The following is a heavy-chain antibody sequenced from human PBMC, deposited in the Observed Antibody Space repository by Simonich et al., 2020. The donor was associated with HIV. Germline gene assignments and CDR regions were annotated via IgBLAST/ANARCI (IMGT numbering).Heavy chain of an antibody. CDR3: ARRDRELILYFDY. CDR1: GGSFRGYY. CDR2: INHSGLT. J-gene: IGHJ4*02. Sequence: QVQLQQWGAGLLKPSETLSLTCAVYGGSFRGYYWSWIRQPPGKGLEWIGEINHSGLTNYKSSLNSRATISVDKSNNQFSLKLSSVTAADTAIYYCARRDRELILYFDYWGQGNLVTVSS. D-gene: IGHD3-3*01. V-gene: IGHV4-34*01.